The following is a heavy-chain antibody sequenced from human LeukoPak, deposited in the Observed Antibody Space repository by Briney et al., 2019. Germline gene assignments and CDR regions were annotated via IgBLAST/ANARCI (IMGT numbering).Heavy chain of an antibody. CDR1: GFTFSSYW. V-gene: IGHV3-7*01. J-gene: IGHJ3*02. CDR2: IKQDGSEK. D-gene: IGHD3-9*01. CDR3: ARWVDYDVLTGYYLVINAFDI. Sequence: GGSLRLSCAASGFTFSSYWMSWVRQAPGKGLEWVANIKQDGSEKYYVDSVKGRFTISRDNAKNSLYLQVNSLRAEDTAVYYCARWVDYDVLTGYYLVINAFDIWGQGTMVTVSS.